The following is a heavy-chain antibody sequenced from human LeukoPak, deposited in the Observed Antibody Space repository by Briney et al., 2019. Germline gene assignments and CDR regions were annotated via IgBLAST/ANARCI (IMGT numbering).Heavy chain of an antibody. Sequence: PGGSLRLSCAASGFTFSSYAMSWVRQAPGKGLEWVSAISGSGGSTYYADSVKGRFTISRDNSKNTPYLQMNSLRAEDTAVYYCAKAKGIQLWLHSEVDYWGQGTLVTVSS. CDR2: ISGSGGST. D-gene: IGHD5-18*01. CDR3: AKAKGIQLWLHSEVDY. J-gene: IGHJ4*02. CDR1: GFTFSSYA. V-gene: IGHV3-23*01.